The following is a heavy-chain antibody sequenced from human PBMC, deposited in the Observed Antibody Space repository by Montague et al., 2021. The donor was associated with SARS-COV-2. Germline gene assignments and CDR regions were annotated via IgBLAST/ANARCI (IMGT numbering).Heavy chain of an antibody. Sequence: SETLSLTCTVSGGSIGSSSYYWGWIRQPPGKGLEWIGSIYYSGSTYYNPALKSRVTISVDTSKNQFSLKLSSVTAADTAVYYCARLKAPYCSSTSCYSASWFDPRGQGTLVTVSS. J-gene: IGHJ5*02. CDR1: GGSIGSSSYY. CDR2: IYYSGST. D-gene: IGHD2-2*01. CDR3: ARLKAPYCSSTSCYSASWFDP. V-gene: IGHV4-39*01.